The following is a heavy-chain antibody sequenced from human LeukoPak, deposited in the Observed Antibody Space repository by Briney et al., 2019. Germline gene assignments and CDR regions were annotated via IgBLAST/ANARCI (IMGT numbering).Heavy chain of an antibody. CDR3: ARLSTRYYYYGMDV. Sequence: SETLSLTCAVYGGSFSGYYWSWIRQPPGKGLEWIGEINHSGSTNYNPSLKSRVTISVDTSKNQLSLKLSSVTAADTAVYYCARLSTRYYYYGMDVWGQGTTVTVSS. V-gene: IGHV4-34*01. J-gene: IGHJ6*02. CDR1: GGSFSGYY. CDR2: INHSGST.